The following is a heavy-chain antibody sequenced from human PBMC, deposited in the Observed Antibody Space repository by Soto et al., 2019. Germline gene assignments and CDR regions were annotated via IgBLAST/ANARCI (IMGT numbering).Heavy chain of an antibody. CDR2: IYPGDSDT. J-gene: IGHJ6*02. CDR3: ARQSPDVLYYYYGMDV. Sequence: GESLKISCKGSGYSFTSYWIGWVRQMPGKGLEWMGIIYPGDSDTRYSPSFQGQVTISADKSISTAYLQWSSLKASDTAMYYCARQSPDVLYYYYGMDVWGQGTTVTVSS. CDR1: GYSFTSYW. V-gene: IGHV5-51*01.